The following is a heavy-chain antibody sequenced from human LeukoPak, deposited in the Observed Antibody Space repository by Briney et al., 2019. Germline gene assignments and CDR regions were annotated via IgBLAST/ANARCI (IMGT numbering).Heavy chain of an antibody. CDR1: GFTFSSYW. V-gene: IGHV3-7*01. Sequence: PGGSLRLSCAASGFTFSSYWMSWVRQAPGKGLEWVANIKRDGSEKYYVDSVKGRFTISRDNAKNSLYLQMNSLRAEDTAVYYCARVSSKATVRGLITKKNYYCYYMDVWGKGTTVTISS. D-gene: IGHD3-10*01. J-gene: IGHJ6*03. CDR2: IKRDGSEK. CDR3: ARVSSKATVRGLITKKNYYCYYMDV.